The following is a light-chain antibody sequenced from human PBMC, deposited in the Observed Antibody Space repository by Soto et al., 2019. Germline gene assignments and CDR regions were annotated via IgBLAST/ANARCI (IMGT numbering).Light chain of an antibody. J-gene: IGKJ5*01. CDR1: QSVLNW. CDR2: KAS. CDR3: QQSYSTLIT. Sequence: DIQLTQSPSTLSASVVDRVTLTCRASQSVLNWLAWYQQKPGKAPKLLIYKASSLESGVPSRFSGSGSGTDFTLTISSLQPDDFATYYCQQSYSTLITFGQGTRLEIK. V-gene: IGKV1-5*03.